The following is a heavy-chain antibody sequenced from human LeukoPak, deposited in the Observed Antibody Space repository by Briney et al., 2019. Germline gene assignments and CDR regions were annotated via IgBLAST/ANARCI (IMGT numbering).Heavy chain of an antibody. CDR1: GFTFSSYN. J-gene: IGHJ4*02. Sequence: PGGSLRLSCAASGFTFSSYNMNWVRQAPGKGLEWVSSITSSSTYTFYADSVKGRFTISRDNSKNTLYLQMNSLRAEDTAVYYCARDGLLTTRPIDYWGQGTLVTVSS. CDR3: ARDGLLTTRPIDY. D-gene: IGHD1-1*01. CDR2: ITSSSTYT. V-gene: IGHV3-21*01.